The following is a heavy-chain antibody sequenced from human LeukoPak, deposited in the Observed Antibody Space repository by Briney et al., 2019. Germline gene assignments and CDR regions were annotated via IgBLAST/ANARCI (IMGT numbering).Heavy chain of an antibody. V-gene: IGHV1-24*01. CDR2: FDPEDGET. Sequence: GASVKVSCKVSGYTLTELSMHWVRQAPGKGLEWMGGFDPEDGETIYAQMFQGRVTMTEDTSTDTAYMELSSLRSEDTAVYYCATVMITFGGVIVHPRAFDYWGQGTLVTVSS. CDR1: GYTLTELS. CDR3: ATVMITFGGVIVHPRAFDY. D-gene: IGHD3-16*02. J-gene: IGHJ4*02.